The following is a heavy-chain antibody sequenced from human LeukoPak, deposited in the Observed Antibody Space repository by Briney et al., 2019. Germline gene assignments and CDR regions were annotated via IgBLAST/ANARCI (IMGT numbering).Heavy chain of an antibody. J-gene: IGHJ4*02. Sequence: SETLSLTCTDSGCSISSGYYWGWIRQPPGKGLEWIRSIFHSGTTYYNPSLKSRVTISVDTSKNHFSLKLSSVTAADTAVYYCARLSERYYKVAYWGQRTLVTVSS. CDR3: ARLSERYYKVAY. CDR2: IFHSGTT. D-gene: IGHD3-10*01. CDR1: GCSISSGYY. V-gene: IGHV4-38-2*02.